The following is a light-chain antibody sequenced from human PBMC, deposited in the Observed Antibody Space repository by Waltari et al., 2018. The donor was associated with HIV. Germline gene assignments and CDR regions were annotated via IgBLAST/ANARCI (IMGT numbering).Light chain of an antibody. CDR2: SNN. CDR1: SSNIGRTT. V-gene: IGLV1-44*01. CDR3: AAWDGSLNGHVV. J-gene: IGLJ2*01. Sequence: QSVLTQPPSASGTPGQRVTISCSGSSSNIGRTTVNWYQQLPGTAPKLLIYSNNELPSGVPDRFSGSKSGTSASLAISGLQSEDEADYYCAAWDGSLNGHVVFGGGTKLTVL.